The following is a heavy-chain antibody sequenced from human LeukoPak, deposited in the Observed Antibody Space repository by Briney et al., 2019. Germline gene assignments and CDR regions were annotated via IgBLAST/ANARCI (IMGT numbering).Heavy chain of an antibody. CDR2: IYSGGTT. D-gene: IGHD5-18*01. CDR3: ARAGDTKLVHYYYYGMDV. CDR1: GFIVSANY. V-gene: IGHV3-53*01. J-gene: IGHJ6*02. Sequence: PGGSLRLSCEASGFIVSANYLTWVRQAPGKGLECVSVIYSGGTTDYADSVKGRFTVSRDNSKNMVYLQMSNLRAEDTAVYYCARAGDTKLVHYYYYGMDVWGQGTTVTVSS.